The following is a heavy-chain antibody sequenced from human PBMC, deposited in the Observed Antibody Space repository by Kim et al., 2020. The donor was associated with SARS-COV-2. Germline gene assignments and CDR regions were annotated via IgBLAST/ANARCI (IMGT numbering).Heavy chain of an antibody. CDR3: ARAEEEYYGSGSYKY. CDR2: VIPIFNTA. Sequence: SVKVSCKASGGTFSNYAIAWVRQAPGQGLEWMGGVIPIFNTANYAQKSQGRVTITADKSTSTAYMELSSLRSEDTAVYYCARAEEEYYGSGSYKYWGQGPLVTVSS. D-gene: IGHD3-10*01. CDR1: GGTFSNYA. V-gene: IGHV1-69*06. J-gene: IGHJ4*02.